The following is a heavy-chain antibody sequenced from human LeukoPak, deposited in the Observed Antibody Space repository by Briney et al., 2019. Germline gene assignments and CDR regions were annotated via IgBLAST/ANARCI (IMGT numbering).Heavy chain of an antibody. CDR2: IIPNSGGS. CDR1: GYTFTGYF. D-gene: IGHD5-12*01. CDR3: ARGSYSGYDIDY. V-gene: IGHV1-2*06. Sequence: ASVKVSCKASGYTFTGYFMHWVRQAPGPGLEWMGRIIPNSGGSNFAQNFQGRVTMTRDTSISTAYMELSRLRSDDTAVYYCARGSYSGYDIDYWGQGTLVTVSS. J-gene: IGHJ4*02.